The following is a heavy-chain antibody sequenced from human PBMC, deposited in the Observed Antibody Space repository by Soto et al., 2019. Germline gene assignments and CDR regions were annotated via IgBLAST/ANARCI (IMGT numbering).Heavy chain of an antibody. V-gene: IGHV1-18*01. J-gene: IGHJ4*02. Sequence: ASVKVSCKASGYTFTSYGISWVRQAPGQGREWMGWISAYNGNTNYAQKLQGRVTMTTDTSTSTAYMELRSLRSDDTAVYYCARVYRSSTSCYWSDYWGQGTLVTVSS. D-gene: IGHD2-2*01. CDR2: ISAYNGNT. CDR3: ARVYRSSTSCYWSDY. CDR1: GYTFTSYG.